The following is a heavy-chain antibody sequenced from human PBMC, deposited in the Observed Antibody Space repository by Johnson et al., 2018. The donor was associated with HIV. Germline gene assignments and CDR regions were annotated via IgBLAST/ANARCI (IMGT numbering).Heavy chain of an antibody. D-gene: IGHD2-15*01. CDR1: GFTFSINY. CDR3: ARERYGSQAIDGFDI. CDR2: IKCDGREK. J-gene: IGHJ3*02. Sequence: VQLVESGGGVVQPGRSLRLSCIVSGFTFSINYMSWVRQAPGKGLEWVADIKCDGREKYYVDSVRGRLTISRDNAKNSLYLQMNSLRAEDTAVYYCARERYGSQAIDGFDIWGQGTMVTVSS. V-gene: IGHV3-7*01.